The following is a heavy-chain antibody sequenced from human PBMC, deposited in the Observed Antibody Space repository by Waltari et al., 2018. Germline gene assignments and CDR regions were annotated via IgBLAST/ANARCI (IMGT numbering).Heavy chain of an antibody. CDR2: IYHSGST. D-gene: IGHD3-9*01. CDR3: AREAYYDILTGFVDYYYYYGMDV. CDR1: GYSISSGYY. Sequence: QVQLQESGPGLVKPSETLSLTCAVSGYSISSGYYWGWIRQPPGKGLEGIGSIYHSGSTYDNPSLKSRVTISVDTSKNQFSLKLSSVTAADTAVYYCAREAYYDILTGFVDYYYYYGMDVWGQGTTVTVSS. J-gene: IGHJ6*02. V-gene: IGHV4-38-2*02.